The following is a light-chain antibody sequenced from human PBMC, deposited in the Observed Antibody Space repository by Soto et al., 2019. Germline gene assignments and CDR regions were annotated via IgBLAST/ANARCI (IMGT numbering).Light chain of an antibody. J-gene: IGKJ5*01. CDR3: QQRSDWSLT. Sequence: EIVLTQSPATLSLSPGERATLSCRASQSIGLAIAWYQQKPGQPPRLLIYDVSNRASGIPARFSGSGSETDFTLTISSLAPEDVAGYYCQQRSDWSLTFGQGTRLE. CDR2: DVS. V-gene: IGKV3-11*01. CDR1: QSIGLA.